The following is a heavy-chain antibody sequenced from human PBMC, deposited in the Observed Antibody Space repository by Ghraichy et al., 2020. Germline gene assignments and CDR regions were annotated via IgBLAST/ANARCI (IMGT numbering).Heavy chain of an antibody. V-gene: IGHV3-7*01. CDR3: AKGGHLDY. CDR2: IKADGSEI. D-gene: IGHD3-10*01. CDR1: GFTFSTYW. J-gene: IGHJ4*02. Sequence: GGSLRLSCAASGFTFSTYWMSWVRQAPGKGLEWVANIKADGSEIYYVDSVRGRFTISRDNAKNSLYLQMNSLRADDTAVYYCAKGGHLDYWGQGTLVTVSS.